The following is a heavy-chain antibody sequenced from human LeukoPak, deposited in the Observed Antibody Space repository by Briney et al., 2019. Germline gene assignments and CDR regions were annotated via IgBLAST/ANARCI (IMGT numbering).Heavy chain of an antibody. J-gene: IGHJ4*02. CDR3: ARVAVAGLWYSDY. V-gene: IGHV4-59*01. CDR1: GGSISSYY. D-gene: IGHD6-19*01. CDR2: IYSTGST. Sequence: SETLSLACTVSGGSISSYYWSWIRHPAGKGREWIGYIYSTGSTNYTPSLKSRVAISVDTSKNQFSLKLSSVTAADTAVYYCARVAVAGLWYSDYWGQGTRVTVSS.